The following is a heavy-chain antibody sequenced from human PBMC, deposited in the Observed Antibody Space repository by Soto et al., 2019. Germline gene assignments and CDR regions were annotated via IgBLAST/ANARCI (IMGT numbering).Heavy chain of an antibody. CDR1: GFTFSSYW. J-gene: IGHJ6*03. D-gene: IGHD3-3*01. CDR3: AREERDDFWSGYYNYYYYYMDV. CDR2: IKQDGSEK. V-gene: IGHV3-7*01. Sequence: GGSLRLSCAASGFTFSSYWMSWVRQAPGKGLEWVANIKQDGSEKYYVDSVKGRFTISRDNAKNSLYLQMNSLRAEDTAVYYCAREERDDFWSGYYNYYYYYMDVWGKGTTVTVSS.